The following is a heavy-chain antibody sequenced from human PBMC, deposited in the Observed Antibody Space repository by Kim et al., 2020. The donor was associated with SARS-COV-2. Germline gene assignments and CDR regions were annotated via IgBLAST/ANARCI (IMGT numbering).Heavy chain of an antibody. V-gene: IGHV3-53*01. D-gene: IGHD3-10*01. J-gene: IGHJ4*02. CDR3: ARAGGSYFGSGTIDY. Sequence: DFVKGRFTVSRHNSKNTVYLQMNRLRAEDTAVYYCARAGGSYFGSGTIDYWGQGTLVTVSS.